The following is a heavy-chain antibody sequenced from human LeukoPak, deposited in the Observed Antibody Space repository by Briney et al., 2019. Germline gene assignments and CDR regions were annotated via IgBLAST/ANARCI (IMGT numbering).Heavy chain of an antibody. V-gene: IGHV4-31*03. D-gene: IGHD3-22*01. CDR1: GGSISSGGYY. J-gene: IGHJ4*02. Sequence: PSETLSLTCTVSGGSISSGGYYWSWIRQHPGKGLEWIGYIYYSGSTYYNPSLKSRVTISVDTSKNQFSLKLSSVTAADTAVYYCAADDSSGYYYVFVYWGQGTLVTVSS. CDR2: IYYSGST. CDR3: AADDSSGYYYVFVY.